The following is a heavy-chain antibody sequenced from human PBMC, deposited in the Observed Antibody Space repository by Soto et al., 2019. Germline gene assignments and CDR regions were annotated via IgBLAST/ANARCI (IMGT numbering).Heavy chain of an antibody. CDR2: MTPNSGNT. D-gene: IGHD6-19*01. CDR1: GYTFSSYD. J-gene: IGHJ4*02. Sequence: QVPLVQSGAEVKKPGASVKVSCKASGYTFSSYDINWVRQATGQGLEWMGWMTPNSGNTGYAQKFQGRVTMTRNTSISTAYMELSSLRSEDTAVYYCARGTWVAGHRSFGYWGQGTLVTVSS. CDR3: ARGTWVAGHRSFGY. V-gene: IGHV1-8*01.